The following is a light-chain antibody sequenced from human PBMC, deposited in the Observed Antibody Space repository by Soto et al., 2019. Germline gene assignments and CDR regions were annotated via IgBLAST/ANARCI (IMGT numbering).Light chain of an antibody. CDR1: QSISSW. Sequence: DIQMTQSPSTLSASAGDRVTLTCRASQSISSWLAWYQQKPGKAPKLLIYKASSLESVVPSRFSGSGSGTEFTLTISILHPDDFATYYCQHYNSYSTFGQGTKVEIE. CDR3: QHYNSYST. CDR2: KAS. J-gene: IGKJ1*01. V-gene: IGKV1-5*03.